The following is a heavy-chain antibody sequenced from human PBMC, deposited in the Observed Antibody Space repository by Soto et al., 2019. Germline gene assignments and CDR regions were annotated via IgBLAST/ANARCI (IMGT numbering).Heavy chain of an antibody. Sequence: EVQLVQSGAEVKKPGESLRISCKGSGYSFTSYWISWVRQMPGKGLEWMGRIDLSDSYTNYSPSFQGHVTISADKSISXAXXQWSSLKASDTAMYYCASPTDYSDSSGYDCGSFDLWVRGTLVTVSS. CDR2: IDLSDSYT. D-gene: IGHD3-22*01. CDR3: ASPTDYSDSSGYDCGSFDL. V-gene: IGHV5-10-1*01. CDR1: GYSFTSYW. J-gene: IGHJ2*01.